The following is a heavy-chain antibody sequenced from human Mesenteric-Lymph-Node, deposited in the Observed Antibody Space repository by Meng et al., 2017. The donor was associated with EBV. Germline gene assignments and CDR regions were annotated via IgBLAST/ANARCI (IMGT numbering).Heavy chain of an antibody. Sequence: PLQEPPPGLVTPAETLSLTRTVSGDSVSSGIYYWSWLRQPPGKEVEWIVYIYYSGSTDYNPSLKSRVTISVDTSKNQFSLKLSSVTAADTAVYYCAKYDNGWRTFEYWGQGTLVTVSS. CDR1: GDSVSSGIYY. CDR2: IYYSGST. V-gene: IGHV4-61*01. J-gene: IGHJ4*02. CDR3: AKYDNGWRTFEY. D-gene: IGHD6-19*01.